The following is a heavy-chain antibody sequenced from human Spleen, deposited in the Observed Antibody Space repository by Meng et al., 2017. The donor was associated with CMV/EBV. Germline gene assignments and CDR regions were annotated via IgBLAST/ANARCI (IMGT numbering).Heavy chain of an antibody. CDR2: INPNSGGT. D-gene: IGHD6-13*01. CDR1: GYTFTGYY. J-gene: IGHJ4*02. Sequence: CKASGYTFTGYYMHWVRQAPGQGLEWMGWINPNSGGTNYAQKFQGRVTMTRDTSISTAYMELSRLRSDDTAVYYCARDLIADFWEDYWGQGTLVTVSS. V-gene: IGHV1-2*02. CDR3: ARDLIADFWEDY.